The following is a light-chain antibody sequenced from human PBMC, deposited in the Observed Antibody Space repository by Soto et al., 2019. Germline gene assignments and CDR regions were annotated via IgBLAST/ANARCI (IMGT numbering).Light chain of an antibody. Sequence: EIVMTQSPATLSVSPGERATLSCRASQSVSNNLAWYQQKPGQAPRLLISDASTRATGIPARFSGSGSGTECTLTISSLQSEDFAVYYCQQYNNWPLTFGGGTKVDIK. V-gene: IGKV3-15*01. CDR2: DAS. CDR1: QSVSNN. J-gene: IGKJ4*01. CDR3: QQYNNWPLT.